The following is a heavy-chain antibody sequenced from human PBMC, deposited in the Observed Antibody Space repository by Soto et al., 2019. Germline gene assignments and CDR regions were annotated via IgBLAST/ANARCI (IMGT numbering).Heavy chain of an antibody. CDR2: INTDGSDT. V-gene: IGHV3-74*01. J-gene: IGHJ4*02. D-gene: IGHD5-12*01. CDR3: AKDLLEYVEMATILIGY. CDR1: GFTFSSDW. Sequence: PGGSLRLSCAASGFTFSSDWMHWVRQAPGKGLVWVSRINTDGSDTSYADSVRGRFTISRDNAKNMLYLQMNSLRAEDTAVYYCAKDLLEYVEMATILIGYWGQGTLVTVSS.